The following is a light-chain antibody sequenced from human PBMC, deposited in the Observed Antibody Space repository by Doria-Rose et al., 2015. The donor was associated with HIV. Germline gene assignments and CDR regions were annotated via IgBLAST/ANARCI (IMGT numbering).Light chain of an antibody. CDR1: QTVLYSTINKNY. V-gene: IGKV4-1*01. J-gene: IGKJ1*01. CDR2: WPS. CDR3: QQYYTTPRT. Sequence: DIRMTQSPDSLVVSLGERATISCKSSQTVLYSTINKNYLAWYQQKPGQPPRLLIYWPSTRKSEVPDRFSGSGSGTDFTLTITSLQAEDVAVYYCQQYYTTPRTVGQGTKMEI.